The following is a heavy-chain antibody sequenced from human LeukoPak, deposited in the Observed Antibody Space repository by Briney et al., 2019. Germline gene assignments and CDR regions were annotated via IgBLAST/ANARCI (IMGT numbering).Heavy chain of an antibody. V-gene: IGHV3-23*01. J-gene: IGHJ4*02. CDR1: GFTFSSYA. Sequence: GGSLRLSCAASGFTFSSYAMSWVRQAPGKGLEWVSAISGSGGSTYYADSVKGRFTISRDNSKNTLYLQMNSLRAEDTAVYYCAKDATSPLLIVVVVAAPDYWGQGTLVTVSS. D-gene: IGHD2-15*01. CDR3: AKDATSPLLIVVVVAAPDY. CDR2: ISGSGGST.